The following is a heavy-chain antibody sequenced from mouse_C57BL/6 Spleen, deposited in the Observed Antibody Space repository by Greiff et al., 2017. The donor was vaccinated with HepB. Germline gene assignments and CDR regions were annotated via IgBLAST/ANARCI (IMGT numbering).Heavy chain of an antibody. CDR3: ARHYYGSSPFYFDV. V-gene: IGHV5-12*01. Sequence: EVKLVESGGGLVQPGGSLKLSCAASGFTFSDYYMYWVRQTPEKRLEWVAYISNGGGSTYYPDTVKGRFTISRDNAKNTLYLQMSRLKSEDTAMYYCARHYYGSSPFYFDVWGTGTTVTVSS. D-gene: IGHD1-1*01. CDR2: ISNGGGST. CDR1: GFTFSDYY. J-gene: IGHJ1*03.